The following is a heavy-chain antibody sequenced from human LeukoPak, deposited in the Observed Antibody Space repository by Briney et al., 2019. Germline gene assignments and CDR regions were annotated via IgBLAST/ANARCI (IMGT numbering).Heavy chain of an antibody. CDR3: ARGKLRFLEWFPRGYFDY. J-gene: IGHJ4*02. D-gene: IGHD3-3*01. Sequence: PGGSLRLSCAASGFTFSSYAMSWVRQAPGKGLEWVSAISGSGGSTYYADSVKGRFTISRDNSKNTLYLQMNSLRAEDTAVYYCARGKLRFLEWFPRGYFDYWGQGTLVTVSS. V-gene: IGHV3-23*01. CDR2: ISGSGGST. CDR1: GFTFSSYA.